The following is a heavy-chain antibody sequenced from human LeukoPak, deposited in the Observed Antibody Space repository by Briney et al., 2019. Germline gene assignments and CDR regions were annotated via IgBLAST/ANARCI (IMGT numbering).Heavy chain of an antibody. CDR1: GFTFSSYY. D-gene: IGHD3-10*01. CDR2: IKEDGSEK. J-gene: IGHJ4*02. V-gene: IGHV3-7*01. Sequence: GGSLRLSCVASGFTFSSYYMSWVRQAPGKGLEWVANIKEDGSEKYYLDSVKGRFTISRDNAKNSLFLQMNSLRVEDTAVYYCARFGRALSFGGQGTLVTVSS. CDR3: ARFGRALSF.